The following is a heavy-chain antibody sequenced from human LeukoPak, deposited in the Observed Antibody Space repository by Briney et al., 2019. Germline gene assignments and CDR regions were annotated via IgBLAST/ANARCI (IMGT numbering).Heavy chain of an antibody. CDR3: ARSYYDILTSYSD. J-gene: IGHJ4*02. V-gene: IGHV5-51*01. CDR2: ICPGDSDT. D-gene: IGHD3-9*01. Sequence: GESLKISCKGAGYTFINYCIGWVRQMPGKGLEWMGIICPGDSDTRYSPSFQGQGTISADKSISTAYLQWSSLKASDTAMYYCARSYYDILTSYSDWGQGTLVTVSS. CDR1: GYTFINYC.